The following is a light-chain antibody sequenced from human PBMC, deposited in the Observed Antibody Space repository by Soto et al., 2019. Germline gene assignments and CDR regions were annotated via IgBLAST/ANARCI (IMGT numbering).Light chain of an antibody. CDR2: GAS. V-gene: IGKV1-39*01. J-gene: IGKJ5*01. CDR3: QQSYSAPIT. CDR1: QSISDY. Sequence: DIQMTQSPFPLSASVGDRVSITCRASQSISDYLTWYQQKPGKAPKLLIYGASSLQGGVPSRFSGSGSGTDFTLTISSLQPEDFATYYCQQSYSAPITFGQGTRLEIK.